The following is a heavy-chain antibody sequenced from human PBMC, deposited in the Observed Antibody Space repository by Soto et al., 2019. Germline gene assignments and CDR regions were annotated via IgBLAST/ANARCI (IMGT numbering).Heavy chain of an antibody. J-gene: IGHJ5*02. D-gene: IGHD1-1*01. Sequence: SETLSLTCTVSGGSISGYYWSWIRKSAGKGLEWIGRIYATGTTDYNPSLKSRVMMSVDTSKKQFSLKLRSVTAADTAVYYCVRDGTKTLRERFDPWGQ. CDR2: IYATGTT. CDR1: GGSISGYY. V-gene: IGHV4-4*07. CDR3: VRDGTKTLRERFDP.